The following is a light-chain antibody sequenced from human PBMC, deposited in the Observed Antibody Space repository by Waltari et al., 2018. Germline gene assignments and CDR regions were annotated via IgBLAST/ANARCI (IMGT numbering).Light chain of an antibody. J-gene: IGKJ1*01. CDR1: QSLVHSDGNTY. CDR3: MQGTHWPWT. CDR2: KVS. V-gene: IGKV2-30*02. Sequence: DVVMTQSPLSLPVTLGQPASISCSSSQSLVHSDGNTYLNWFHQRPGQSPRRLIYKVSNRDSGVPDRFSGSGSGTDVTLKISRVEAEDVGVYYCMQGTHWPWTFGQGTKVEIK.